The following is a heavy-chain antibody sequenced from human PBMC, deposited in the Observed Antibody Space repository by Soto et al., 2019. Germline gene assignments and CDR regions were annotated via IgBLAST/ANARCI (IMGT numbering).Heavy chain of an antibody. CDR2: INHSGST. V-gene: IGHV4-34*01. D-gene: IGHD3-3*01. Sequence: SETLSLTCAVYGGSFSGYYWSWIRQPPGKGLEWIGEINHSGSTNYNPSLKSRVTISVDTSKNQFSLKLSSVTAADTAVYYCASPWSGYLLSDVWGQGTTVT. J-gene: IGHJ6*02. CDR3: ASPWSGYLLSDV. CDR1: GGSFSGYY.